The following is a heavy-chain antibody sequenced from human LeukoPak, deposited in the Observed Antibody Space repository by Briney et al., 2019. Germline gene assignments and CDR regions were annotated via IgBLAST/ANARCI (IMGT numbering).Heavy chain of an antibody. CDR1: GYTFTANY. V-gene: IGHV1-2*04. CDR2: INPNGGGT. CDR3: ARGFGSSWFDY. D-gene: IGHD6-13*01. Sequence: ASVKVSCKASGYTFTANYIHWVRQAPGQGLGWMGWINPNGGGTNYAQKFQGWVTMTRDTSISTLYMELSRLKSDDTAVYYCARGFGSSWFDYWGQGTLVTVSS. J-gene: IGHJ4*02.